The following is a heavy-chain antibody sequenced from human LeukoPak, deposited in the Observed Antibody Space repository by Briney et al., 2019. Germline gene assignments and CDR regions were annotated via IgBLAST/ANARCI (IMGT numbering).Heavy chain of an antibody. Sequence: PSETLSLTCAVYGGSFSGYYWSWIRQPPGKGLEWIGEINHSGSTNYNPSLKSRVTISVDTSKNQFSLKLSSVTAADTAVYYCARGGYYGSGKGSDVWGQGTTVTVSS. CDR2: INHSGST. V-gene: IGHV4-34*01. D-gene: IGHD3-10*01. J-gene: IGHJ6*02. CDR3: ARGGYYGSGKGSDV. CDR1: GGSFSGYY.